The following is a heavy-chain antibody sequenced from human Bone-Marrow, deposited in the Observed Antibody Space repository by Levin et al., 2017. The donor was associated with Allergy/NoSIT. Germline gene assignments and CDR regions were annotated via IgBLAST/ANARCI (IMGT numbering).Heavy chain of an antibody. D-gene: IGHD6-13*01. CDR2: VGGFGEAT. CDR1: GFTYHKYA. Sequence: GESLKISCAASGFTYHKYAMSWVRRAPGKGLEWVSAVGGFGEATYYADSVKGRFTISRDNSMNTVYLEINSLRAEDTGLYYCASGQQLVFWGQGSLVTVSS. CDR3: ASGQQLVF. J-gene: IGHJ4*02. V-gene: IGHV3-23*01.